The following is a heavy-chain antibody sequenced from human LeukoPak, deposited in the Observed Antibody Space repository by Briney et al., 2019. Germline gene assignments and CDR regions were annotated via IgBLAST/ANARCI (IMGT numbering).Heavy chain of an antibody. V-gene: IGHV4-4*02. CDR3: ARIDYGAYSGMDV. Sequence: SGTLSLTCAVSGGSISSSNWWSWVRQPPGKGLEWIGEIYPSGSTNYNPSLKSRVTMSLDKSKNQFSLKLSFVTAADTAVYYCARIDYGAYSGMDVWGQGTTVTVSS. CDR2: IYPSGST. J-gene: IGHJ6*02. CDR1: GGSISSSNW. D-gene: IGHD4-17*01.